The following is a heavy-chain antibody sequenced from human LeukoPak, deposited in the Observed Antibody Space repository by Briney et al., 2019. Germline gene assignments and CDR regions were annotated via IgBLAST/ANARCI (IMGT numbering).Heavy chain of an antibody. CDR2: MNPNSGNT. Sequence: GASVKVSCKASGYTFTSYDINWVRQATGQGLEWMGWMNPNSGNTGYAQKFQGRVTMTRNTSISTAYMELSSLRSEDTAVYYCAKPFGIVATTDLDYGGQEPLVTVPS. J-gene: IGHJ4*02. CDR3: AKPFGIVATTDLDY. V-gene: IGHV1-8*01. CDR1: GYTFTSYD. D-gene: IGHD5-12*01.